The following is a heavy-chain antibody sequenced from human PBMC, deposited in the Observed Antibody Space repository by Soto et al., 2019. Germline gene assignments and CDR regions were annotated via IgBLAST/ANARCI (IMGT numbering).Heavy chain of an antibody. CDR2: IYYSGST. J-gene: IGHJ5*02. CDR3: ARPRSRYDDDYGDENWFDP. Sequence: SETLSLTCTVSGGSISSSSYYWGWIRQPPGKGLEWIGSIYYSGSTYYNPSLKSRVTISVDTSKNQFSLKLSSVTAADTAVYYCARPRSRYDDDYGDENWFDPWGRGALVTVSS. D-gene: IGHD4-17*01. V-gene: IGHV4-39*01. CDR1: GGSISSSSYY.